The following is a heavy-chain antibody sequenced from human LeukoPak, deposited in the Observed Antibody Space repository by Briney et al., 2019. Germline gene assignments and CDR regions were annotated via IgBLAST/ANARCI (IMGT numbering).Heavy chain of an antibody. J-gene: IGHJ4*02. CDR2: IYYSGST. CDR1: GGSISSYY. CDR3: ARSRSDYYHSFDY. Sequence: SERLSLTCTVSGGSISSYYWSWIRQPPGKGLEWIGYIYYSGSTNYNPSLKSRVTISVDTSKNQFSLNLTSVTAADTAVYYCARSRSDYYHSFDYWGQGTLVTVSS. D-gene: IGHD3-3*01. V-gene: IGHV4-59*01.